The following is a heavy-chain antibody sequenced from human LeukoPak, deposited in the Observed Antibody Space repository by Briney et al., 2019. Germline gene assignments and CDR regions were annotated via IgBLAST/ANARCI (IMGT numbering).Heavy chain of an antibody. V-gene: IGHV1-69*01. CDR1: GGTFSSYA. CDR2: IIPIFGTA. D-gene: IGHD6-19*01. CDR3: AGGKELVAVAGTVGFDY. J-gene: IGHJ4*02. Sequence: GSSVKVSCKASGGTFSSYAISWVRQAPGQGLEWMGGIIPIFGTANYAQKFQGRVTITADESTSTAYTELSSLRSEDTAVYYCAGGKELVAVAGTVGFDYWGQGTLVTASS.